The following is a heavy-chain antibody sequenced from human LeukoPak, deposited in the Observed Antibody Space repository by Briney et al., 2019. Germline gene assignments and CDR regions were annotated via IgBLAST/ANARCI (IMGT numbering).Heavy chain of an antibody. J-gene: IGHJ6*03. D-gene: IGHD2-2*01. Sequence: ASVKVSCKASGYTFTSYDINWVRQATGQGLEWMGWMNPNSGNTGYAQKFQGRVTMTRNTSISTAYMELSSLRSEDTAVYYCARGPIVVVPAATGRGYSYYMDVWGKGTTVTVSS. CDR3: ARGPIVVVPAATGRGYSYYMDV. V-gene: IGHV1-8*01. CDR1: GYTFTSYD. CDR2: MNPNSGNT.